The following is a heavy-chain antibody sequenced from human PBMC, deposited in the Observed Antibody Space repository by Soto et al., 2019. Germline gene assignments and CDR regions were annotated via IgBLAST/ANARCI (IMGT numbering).Heavy chain of an antibody. CDR3: AKDRARYYYDSSGPAPFGY. V-gene: IGHV3-23*01. Sequence: PGGSLRLSCAASGFTFSSYAMSWFRQAPGKGLERVSCISGSGGSTYYADTVKGRFTISRDNSKNTLYLQMNSLRAEDTAVYYCAKDRARYYYDSSGPAPFGYWGQGTLVTVSS. CDR1: GFTFSSYA. CDR2: ISGSGGST. D-gene: IGHD3-22*01. J-gene: IGHJ4*02.